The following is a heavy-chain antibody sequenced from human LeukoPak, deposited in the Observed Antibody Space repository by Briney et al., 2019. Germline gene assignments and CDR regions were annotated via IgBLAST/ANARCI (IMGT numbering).Heavy chain of an antibody. CDR3: ARGYANSDVYSSSRDKTYYFDY. Sequence: SETLSLTCAVYGGSFSGYYWSWIRQPPGKGLEWIGEINHSGSTNYNPSLKSRVTISVDTSKNQFSLKLSPVTAADTAVYYCARGYANSDVYSSSRDKTYYFDYWGQGTLVTVSS. V-gene: IGHV4-34*01. J-gene: IGHJ4*02. CDR1: GGSFSGYY. D-gene: IGHD6-13*01. CDR2: INHSGST.